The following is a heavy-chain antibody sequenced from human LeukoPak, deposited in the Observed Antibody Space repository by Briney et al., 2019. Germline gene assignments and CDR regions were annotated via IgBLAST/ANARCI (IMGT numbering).Heavy chain of an antibody. CDR3: ARRSYYDSSGYYHSVFYYFDY. CDR1: GYSFTSYW. J-gene: IGHJ4*02. D-gene: IGHD3-22*01. Sequence: GESLKISCKGSGYSFTSYWIGWVRQMPGKGLEWMGIIYPGDSDTRYSPSFQGQVTISADKSTSTAYLQWSSLKASDTAMYYCARRSYYDSSGYYHSVFYYFDYWGQGTLVTVSS. CDR2: IYPGDSDT. V-gene: IGHV5-51*01.